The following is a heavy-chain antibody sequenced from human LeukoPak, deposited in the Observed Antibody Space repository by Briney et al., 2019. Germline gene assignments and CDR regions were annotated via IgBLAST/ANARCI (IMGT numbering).Heavy chain of an antibody. CDR1: GYTFTDYW. CDR2: VYYCDSDT. V-gene: IGHV5-51*01. Sequence: GESLKISCEGSGYTFTDYWIGWVRQLPGRGLEWRGTVYYCDSDTRYSPSFQGQVTISADKFISTAYLQWSSLKAADTAMYYCARGYGDYDHYYGMDVWGQGTTVTVSS. CDR3: ARGYGDYDHYYGMDV. D-gene: IGHD4-17*01. J-gene: IGHJ6*02.